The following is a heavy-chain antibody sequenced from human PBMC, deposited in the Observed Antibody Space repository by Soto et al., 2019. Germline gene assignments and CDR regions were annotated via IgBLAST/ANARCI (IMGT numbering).Heavy chain of an antibody. Sequence: QVQLVQSGAEVKKPGSSVKVSCKASGGTFSSYAISWVRQAPGHGLAWMGGIIPILGTANYAQKFQGRVTNTADQSTSPAYMELSSLRSEETAVYYCASLRLLEWLYGMDVLGQGTTVTVSS. J-gene: IGHJ6*02. CDR2: IIPILGTA. CDR3: ASLRLLEWLYGMDV. CDR1: GGTFSSYA. V-gene: IGHV1-69*01. D-gene: IGHD3-3*01.